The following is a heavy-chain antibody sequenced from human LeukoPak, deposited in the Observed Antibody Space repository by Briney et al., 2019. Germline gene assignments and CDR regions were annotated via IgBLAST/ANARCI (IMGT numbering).Heavy chain of an antibody. CDR2: ISSSSGYI. D-gene: IGHD6-13*01. Sequence: PGGSLRLSCAASGFTFSSYSMNWVRQAPGKGLEWVSSISSSSGYIYYADSVKGRFTISRDNAKNSLYLQMNSLRAEDTAVYYCARLYSSSWYKVGLGLDAFDIWGQGTMVTVSS. CDR3: ARLYSSSWYKVGLGLDAFDI. V-gene: IGHV3-21*01. J-gene: IGHJ3*02. CDR1: GFTFSSYS.